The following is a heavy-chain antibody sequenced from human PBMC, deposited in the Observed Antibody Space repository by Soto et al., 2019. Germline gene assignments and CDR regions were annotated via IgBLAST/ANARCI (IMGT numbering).Heavy chain of an antibody. CDR1: GYTFTSYG. CDR3: ASGMYYYDSSGYYSDAFDI. CDR2: ISDYNGNT. J-gene: IGHJ3*02. Sequence: QVQLVQSGAEVKKPGASVKVSCKASGYTFTSYGISWVRQAPGQGLEWMGWISDYNGNTNYAQKLQGRVTMTTDTSTSTAYMELRSLRSDDTAVYYCASGMYYYDSSGYYSDAFDIWGQGTMVTVSS. V-gene: IGHV1-18*01. D-gene: IGHD3-22*01.